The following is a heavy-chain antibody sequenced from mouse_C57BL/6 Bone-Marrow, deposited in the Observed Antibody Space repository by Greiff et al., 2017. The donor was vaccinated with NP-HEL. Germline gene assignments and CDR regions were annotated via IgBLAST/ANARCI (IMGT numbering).Heavy chain of an antibody. CDR1: GYAFTNYL. D-gene: IGHD1-1*01. CDR3: ARYGGHYYGSSWYFDV. CDR2: INPGSGGT. J-gene: IGHJ1*03. Sequence: QVQLQQSGAELVRPGTSVKVSCTASGYAFTNYLIEWVKQRPGQGLEWIGVINPGSGGTNYNEKFKGKATLTADKSSSTAYMQLSSLTSEDSAVYFCARYGGHYYGSSWYFDVWGTGTTVTVSS. V-gene: IGHV1-54*01.